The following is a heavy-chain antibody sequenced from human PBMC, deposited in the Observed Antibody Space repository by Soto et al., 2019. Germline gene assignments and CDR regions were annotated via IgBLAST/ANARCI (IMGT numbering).Heavy chain of an antibody. CDR2: IIPIFGTA. V-gene: IGHV1-69*13. Sequence: SVKVSCKASGGTFSSYAISWVRQAPGQGLEWMGGIIPIFGTANYAQKLQGRVTITADESTSTAYKELSRLRSEDTAGYYCARDPGEPYSSWFELWGQGSLVIV. CDR3: ARDPGEPYSSWFEL. CDR1: GGTFSSYA. D-gene: IGHD4-4*01. J-gene: IGHJ5*02.